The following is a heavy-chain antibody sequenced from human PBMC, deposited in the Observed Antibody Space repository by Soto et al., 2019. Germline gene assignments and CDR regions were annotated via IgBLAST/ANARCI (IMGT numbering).Heavy chain of an antibody. CDR1: GFTFNYYW. V-gene: IGHV3-7*01. CDR2: INPDGSEK. J-gene: IGHJ3*01. Sequence: EVQLMESGGDLVQPGGSLRLSCAASGFTFNYYWMNWVRQTPGKGPEWVANINPDGSEKNYVDSVKGRFTISRDNAKNSLYLQMNSLRVEDTALYYCIQKGNWGAFDVWGQGTMVIVSS. D-gene: IGHD7-27*01. CDR3: IQKGNWGAFDV.